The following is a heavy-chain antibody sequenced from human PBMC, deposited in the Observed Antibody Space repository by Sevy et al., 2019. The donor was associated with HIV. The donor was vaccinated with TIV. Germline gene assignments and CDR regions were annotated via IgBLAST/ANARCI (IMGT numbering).Heavy chain of an antibody. Sequence: GESLKISCAAPGFIFSGYWMTWVRQAPGKGLEWVANINPDGSEKYYVGSVKGRFTISRDNARNSLVLQMNSLRAADTAFYYCARRRYCSGGGCYIDYWGQGTLVTVSS. D-gene: IGHD2-15*01. CDR2: INPDGSEK. CDR3: ARRRYCSGGGCYIDY. V-gene: IGHV3-7*01. J-gene: IGHJ4*02. CDR1: GFIFSGYW.